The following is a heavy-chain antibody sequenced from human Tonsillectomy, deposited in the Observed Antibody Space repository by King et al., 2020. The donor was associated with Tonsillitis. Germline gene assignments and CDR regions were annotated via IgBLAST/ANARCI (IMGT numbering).Heavy chain of an antibody. CDR3: TTDRGDSGSYYALDY. CDR1: GFTFSNAW. CDR2: IKSKTDGGTT. V-gene: IGHV3-15*01. D-gene: IGHD1-26*01. Sequence: QLVQSGGGLVKPGGSLRLSCAASGFTFSNAWMSWVRQALGKGLEWVGRIKSKTDGGTTDYAAPVKGRFTISRDDSKNTLYLQMNSLKTEDTAVYYCTTDRGDSGSYYALDYWGQGTLVTVSS. J-gene: IGHJ4*02.